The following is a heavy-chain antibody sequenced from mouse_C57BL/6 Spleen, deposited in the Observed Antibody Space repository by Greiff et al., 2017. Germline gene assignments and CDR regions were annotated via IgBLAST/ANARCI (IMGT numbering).Heavy chain of an antibody. V-gene: IGHV5-4*03. CDR1: GFTFSSYA. CDR2: ISDGGSYT. Sequence: DVMLVESGGGLVKPGGSLKLSCAASGFTFSSYAMSWVRQTPEKRLEWVATISDGGSYTYYPDNVKGRFTISRDNAKNNLYLQMSHLKSEDTAMYDCARAPDGYYWYFDVWGTGTTVTVSS. D-gene: IGHD2-3*01. J-gene: IGHJ1*03. CDR3: ARAPDGYYWYFDV.